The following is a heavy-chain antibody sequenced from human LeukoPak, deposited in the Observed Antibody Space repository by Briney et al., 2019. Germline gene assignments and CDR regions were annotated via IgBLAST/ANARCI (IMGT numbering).Heavy chain of an antibody. D-gene: IGHD3-3*01. CDR2: IYYSGST. Sequence: SETLSLTRTVSGGSISSYYWSWIRQPPGKGLEWIGYIYYSGSTNYNPSLKSRVTISVDTSKNQFSLKLSSVTAADTAVYYCARANYDFWSGYEGNWFDPWGQGTLVTVSS. CDR3: ARANYDFWSGYEGNWFDP. V-gene: IGHV4-59*01. CDR1: GGSISSYY. J-gene: IGHJ5*02.